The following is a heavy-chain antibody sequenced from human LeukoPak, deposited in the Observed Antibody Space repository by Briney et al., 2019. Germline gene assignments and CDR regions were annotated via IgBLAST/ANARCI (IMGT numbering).Heavy chain of an antibody. CDR3: AREDIVVVPAAFDP. J-gene: IGHJ5*02. CDR1: GGSFSSYY. CDR2: IYYSGST. V-gene: IGHV4-39*07. Sequence: SETLSLTCAVYGGSFSSYYWGWIRQPPGKGLEWIGSIYYSGSTYYNPSLKSRVTISVDTSKNQFSLKLSSVTAADTAVYYCAREDIVVVPAAFDPWGQGTLVTVSS. D-gene: IGHD2-2*01.